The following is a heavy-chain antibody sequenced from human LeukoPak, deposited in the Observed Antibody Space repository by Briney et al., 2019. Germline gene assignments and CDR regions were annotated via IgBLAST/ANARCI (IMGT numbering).Heavy chain of an antibody. CDR3: ARGRSSGWPNWFDP. Sequence: GRSLRLSCAASGFTFSSYGMHWVRQAPGKGLEWVAVIWYDGSNKYYADSVKGRFTTSRDNSKNTLYLQMNSLRAEDTAVYYCARGRSSGWPNWFDPWGQGTLVTVSS. J-gene: IGHJ5*02. D-gene: IGHD6-19*01. CDR2: IWYDGSNK. CDR1: GFTFSSYG. V-gene: IGHV3-33*01.